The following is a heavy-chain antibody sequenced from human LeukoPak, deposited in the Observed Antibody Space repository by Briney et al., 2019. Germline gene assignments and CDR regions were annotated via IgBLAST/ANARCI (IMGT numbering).Heavy chain of an antibody. J-gene: IGHJ5*02. V-gene: IGHV1-8*01. CDR3: ARVGSSGWYENWFDL. Sequence: GASVKVSCKASGYTFTSYDINWVRQAPGQGLEWMGWMNPNSGNTGYAQKFQGRVTMTRNTSISTAYMELSSLRSEDTAVYYCARVGSSGWYENWFDLWGQGTLVTVSS. D-gene: IGHD6-19*01. CDR2: MNPNSGNT. CDR1: GYTFTSYD.